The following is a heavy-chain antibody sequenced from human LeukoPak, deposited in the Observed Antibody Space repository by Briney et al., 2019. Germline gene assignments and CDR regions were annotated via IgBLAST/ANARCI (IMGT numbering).Heavy chain of an antibody. CDR3: ARELGLYGEGWFDP. CDR1: GFTVSSNY. D-gene: IGHD4-17*01. J-gene: IGHJ5*02. CDR2: IYSGGST. V-gene: IGHV3-53*01. Sequence: PGGSLRLSCVASGFTVSSNYMSWVRQAPGKGLEWVSVIYSGGSTYYADSVKGRFTISRDNSKNTLYLQMNSLRAEDTAVYYCARELGLYGEGWFDPWGQGTLVTVSS.